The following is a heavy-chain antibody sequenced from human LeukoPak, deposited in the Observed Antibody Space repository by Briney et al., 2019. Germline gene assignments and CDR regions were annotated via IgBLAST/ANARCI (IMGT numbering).Heavy chain of an antibody. CDR2: ISYTGTYI. J-gene: IGHJ4*02. D-gene: IGHD1-26*01. CDR3: VRDRGTYRPIDY. V-gene: IGHV3-21*04. Sequence: GGSLRLSCAASAFSLNTYNMNWVRRAPGKGLQFVSSISYTGTYIYYADSVKGRFTISRDNAQSSVYLQMNSLRAEDTAVYYCVRDRGTYRPIDYWGQGTLVTVSS. CDR1: AFSLNTYN.